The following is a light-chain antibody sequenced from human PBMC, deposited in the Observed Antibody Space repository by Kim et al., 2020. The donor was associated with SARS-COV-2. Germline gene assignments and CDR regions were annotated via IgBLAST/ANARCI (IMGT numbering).Light chain of an antibody. CDR3: QQYRSYPWT. CDR2: RAS. Sequence: ASEGDRVTITCRARQSIDDFLAWYQQKPGKAPKLLIYRASSLKIGVPSRFSGSGSGTEFTLTASSLQPDDFATYYCQQYRSYPWTFGQGTKVDIK. CDR1: QSIDDF. J-gene: IGKJ1*01. V-gene: IGKV1-5*03.